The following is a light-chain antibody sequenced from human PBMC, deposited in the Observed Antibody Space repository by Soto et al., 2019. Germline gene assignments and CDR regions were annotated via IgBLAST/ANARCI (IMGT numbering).Light chain of an antibody. J-gene: IGKJ4*01. Sequence: EIVLTQSPATLSVSPGERAALSCRASQSVSNNLAWYQQKPGQPPRLLIFGASTRATGIPARFSGSGSEAELALTISTLQPEDFAVYFCQQYSVWPLTFGGGTKVEIK. V-gene: IGKV3D-15*01. CDR1: QSVSNN. CDR3: QQYSVWPLT. CDR2: GAS.